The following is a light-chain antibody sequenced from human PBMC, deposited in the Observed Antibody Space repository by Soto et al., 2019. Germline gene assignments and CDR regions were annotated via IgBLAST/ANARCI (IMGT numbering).Light chain of an antibody. CDR1: SSDVGGYSY. CDR3: SSYARNRDIL. V-gene: IGLV2-8*01. CDR2: EVN. J-gene: IGLJ3*02. Sequence: QSVLTQPPSASGSPGQSVTISCTGSSSDVGGYSYVSWYQQHPGKAPKLMIYEVNNRPSGVPDRFSGSKSGNTASLTVSGLQAEDEADYYCSSYARNRDILFGGGTKLTVL.